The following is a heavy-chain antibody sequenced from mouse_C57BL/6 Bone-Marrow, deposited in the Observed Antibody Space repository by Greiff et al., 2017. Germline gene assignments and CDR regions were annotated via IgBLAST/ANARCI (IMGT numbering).Heavy chain of an antibody. CDR2: IDPNRGGS. CDR1: GYTFTSYW. V-gene: IGHV1-72*01. Sequence: QVQLQQPGAELVKPGASVKLSCKASGYTFTSYWMHWVKQRPGRGLEWIGRIDPNRGGSKYNEKFKSKAKLTVDKPSSTAYMQLSSLTSEDSAVYYCARRGFRSNYDAMDYWGQGTSVTVSS. D-gene: IGHD2-5*01. J-gene: IGHJ4*01. CDR3: ARRGFRSNYDAMDY.